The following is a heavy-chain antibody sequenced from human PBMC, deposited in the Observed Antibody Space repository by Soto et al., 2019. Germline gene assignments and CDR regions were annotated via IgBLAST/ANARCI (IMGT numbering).Heavy chain of an antibody. CDR2: IYNSGAT. D-gene: IGHD6-19*01. CDR3: ARAQYWFDP. CDR1: GDSVSSGGYY. Sequence: SETLSLTCSVSGDSVSSGGYYCTWIRQHPGKGLEWIGFIYNSGATYYNPSLKSRVTISVDTSKNQFSLRLTSMTAADTAVYYCARAQYWFDPWGQGTLVTVS. J-gene: IGHJ5*02. V-gene: IGHV4-31*03.